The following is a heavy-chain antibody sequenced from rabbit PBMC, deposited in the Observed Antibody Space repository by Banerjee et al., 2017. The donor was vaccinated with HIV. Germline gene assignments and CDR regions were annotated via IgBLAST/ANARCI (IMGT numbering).Heavy chain of an antibody. Sequence: QEQLEESGGDLVKPEGSLALTCTASGFSLSNNYVMHWVRQAPGKGLEWIACIVAGSGGNTYYASWAKGRFTISKTSSTTVTLQMTSLTAADTATYFCAREWGGDTYNLNLWGPGTLVTVS. J-gene: IGHJ4*01. CDR2: IVAGSGGNT. D-gene: IGHD6-1*01. CDR3: AREWGGDTYNLNL. V-gene: IGHV1S45*01. CDR1: GFSLSNNYV.